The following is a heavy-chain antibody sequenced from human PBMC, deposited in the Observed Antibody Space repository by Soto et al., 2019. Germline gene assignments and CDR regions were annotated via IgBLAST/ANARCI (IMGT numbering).Heavy chain of an antibody. CDR3: AKDPAIWFGESYFDY. CDR1: GFTFSSYG. V-gene: IGHV3-30*18. CDR2: ISYDGSNK. J-gene: IGHJ4*02. D-gene: IGHD3-10*01. Sequence: GGSLRLSCAASGFTFSSYGMHWVRQAPGKGLEWVAVISYDGSNKYYADSVKGRFTISRDNSKNTLYLQMNSLRAEDTAVYYCAKDPAIWFGESYFDYWGQGTLVTGS.